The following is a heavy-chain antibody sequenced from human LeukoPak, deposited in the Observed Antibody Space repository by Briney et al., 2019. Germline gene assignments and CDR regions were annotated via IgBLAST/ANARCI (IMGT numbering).Heavy chain of an antibody. J-gene: IGHJ4*02. V-gene: IGHV3-33*01. Sequence: PGRSLRLSCAASGFTFSSYGMHWVRQAPGKGLEWVAVIWYDGSNKYYAGSVKGRFTISRDNSKNTLYLQMNSLRAEDTAVYYCARGPYSGGRLGPGITDYWGQGTLVTVSS. CDR2: IWYDGSNK. D-gene: IGHD6-19*01. CDR3: ARGPYSGGRLGPGITDY. CDR1: GFTFSSYG.